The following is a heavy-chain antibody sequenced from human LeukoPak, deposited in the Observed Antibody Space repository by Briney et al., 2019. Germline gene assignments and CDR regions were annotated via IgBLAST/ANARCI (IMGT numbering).Heavy chain of an antibody. V-gene: IGHV3-64*01. CDR2: ISSNGGST. CDR3: AREVNWRFDY. D-gene: IGHD1-1*01. J-gene: IGHJ4*02. CDR1: GFTFSSYT. Sequence: PGGSLRLSCAASGFTFSSYTMYWVRQAPGKGLEYVSAISSNGGSTYYANSVKGRFTISRDNSKNTLYLQMGSLRGEDMAVYYCAREVNWRFDYWDQGTLVTVSS.